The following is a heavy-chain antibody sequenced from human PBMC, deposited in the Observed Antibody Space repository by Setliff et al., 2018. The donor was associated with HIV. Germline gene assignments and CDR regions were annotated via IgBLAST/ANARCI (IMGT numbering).Heavy chain of an antibody. CDR3: ARASRWGSIPFDY. CDR2: IYNSGGT. D-gene: IGHD2-21*01. Sequence: PSETLSLTCTVSGGSISTGGYYWSWIRQHPGKGLEWIGYIYNSGGTYYNTSLKRRITMSIDTSKNQFSLKLNSVTAANTAVYFCARASRWGSIPFDYWGQGTLVTVSS. CDR1: GGSISTGGYY. J-gene: IGHJ4*02. V-gene: IGHV4-31*03.